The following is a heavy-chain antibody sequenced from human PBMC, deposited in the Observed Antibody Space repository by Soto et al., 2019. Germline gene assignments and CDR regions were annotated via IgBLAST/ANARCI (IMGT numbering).Heavy chain of an antibody. V-gene: IGHV4-59*01. Sequence: SETLSLTCTVAGGSISGYYWSWIRQPPGKGLEWIGYIYYSGHTSYNPSLKSRVTISIDTSKNQFSLKLSSVTVADTAVYYCARALTVAGYYFDYWGQGALVTVSS. D-gene: IGHD6-19*01. CDR3: ARALTVAGYYFDY. J-gene: IGHJ4*02. CDR2: IYYSGHT. CDR1: GGSISGYY.